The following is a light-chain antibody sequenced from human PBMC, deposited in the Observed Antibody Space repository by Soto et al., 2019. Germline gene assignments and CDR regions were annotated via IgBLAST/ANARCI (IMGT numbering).Light chain of an antibody. CDR1: QGISNY. CDR2: AAS. J-gene: IGKJ1*01. CDR3: HKYNSAPWT. Sequence: DIQMTQSPSSLSASIGDRVTITCRASQGISNYLAWYQQKPGKVPKLLIYAASTLQSGVPPRFSGSGSGTDFPLTISSLQPEDVATYNCHKYNSAPWTFGQGTKVEIK. V-gene: IGKV1-27*01.